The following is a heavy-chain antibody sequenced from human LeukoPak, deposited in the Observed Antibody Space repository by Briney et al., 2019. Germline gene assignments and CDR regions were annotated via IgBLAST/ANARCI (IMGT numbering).Heavy chain of an antibody. J-gene: IGHJ4*02. CDR1: VGSLSSGGYS. Sequence: SETLSLTCAVSVGSLSSGGYSWSWIRQPPGKGLEWIGYIYHSGSTYYNPSLKSRVTISVDRSKNQFSLKLSSVTAADTAVYYCARVSRSRSSGWALFDYWGQGTLVTVSS. CDR2: IYHSGST. D-gene: IGHD6-19*01. V-gene: IGHV4-30-2*01. CDR3: ARVSRSRSSGWALFDY.